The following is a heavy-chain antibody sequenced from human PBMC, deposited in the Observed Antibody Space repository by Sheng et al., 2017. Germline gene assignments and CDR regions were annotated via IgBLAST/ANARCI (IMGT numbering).Heavy chain of an antibody. J-gene: IGHJ5*02. CDR3: ARASFPTDLHWFDP. Sequence: EVQLVESGGGLVQPGGSLRLSCVASGFTFSSYWMYWVRQAPGKGLVWVSRIDSDGIITNYADSVKGRFSISRDNAKNTLYLQMNSLRVEDTAVYYCARASFPTDLHWFDPWGQGTLVTVSS. CDR1: GFTFSSYW. V-gene: IGHV3-74*01. CDR2: IDSDGIIT.